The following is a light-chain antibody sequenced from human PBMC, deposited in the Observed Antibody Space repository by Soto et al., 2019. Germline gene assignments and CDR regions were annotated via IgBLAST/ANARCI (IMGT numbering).Light chain of an antibody. V-gene: IGKV1-39*01. J-gene: IGKJ1*01. Sequence: DIQMTQSPSSLSASVGGRLTITCRASQSISSYLNWYQQKPGKAPKLLIYAASSLQSGVPSRFSGSGSGTDFTLTISSLQPEDFATYYCQQTYSTPWTFGQGTKVEIK. CDR3: QQTYSTPWT. CDR2: AAS. CDR1: QSISSY.